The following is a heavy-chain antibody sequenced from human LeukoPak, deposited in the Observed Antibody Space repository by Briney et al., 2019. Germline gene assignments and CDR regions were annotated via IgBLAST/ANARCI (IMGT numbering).Heavy chain of an antibody. CDR3: ARGAKLGYCSSTRCPFDP. D-gene: IGHD2-2*01. CDR1: GGSISTYY. CDR2: IYYSGST. J-gene: IGHJ5*02. V-gene: IGHV4-59*01. Sequence: PSETLSLTCTVSGGSISTYYWSLIRQPPGKGLEWIGCIYYSGSTNYNPSLKSRVTISVDTSKNQFSLKLSSVTAADTAVYYCARGAKLGYCSSTRCPFDPWGQGTLVTVSS.